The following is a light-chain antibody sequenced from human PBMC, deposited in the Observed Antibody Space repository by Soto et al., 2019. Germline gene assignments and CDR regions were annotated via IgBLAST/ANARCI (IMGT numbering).Light chain of an antibody. CDR1: ESVNSSY. CDR2: GAS. Sequence: EIVLTQSPGTLSLSPGERASLSCRASESVNSSYLAWYQQKPGQAPRLLIYGASSRATGIPDRFSGGGSGTDFTLSISKVEPEDFAVYYCQQYGRPPRATFGQGTRLEIK. V-gene: IGKV3-20*01. J-gene: IGKJ5*01. CDR3: QQYGRPPRAT.